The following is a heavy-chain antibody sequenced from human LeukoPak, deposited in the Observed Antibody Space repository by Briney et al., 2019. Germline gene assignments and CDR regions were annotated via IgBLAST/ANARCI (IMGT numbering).Heavy chain of an antibody. Sequence: GGSLRLSCAASGFTFSSYGMHWVRQAPGKGLEWVAVTWYDGSNKYYADSVKGRFTISRDNSKNTLYLQMNSLRAEDTAVYYCARADYGGNSDYYYYGMDVWGQGTTVTVSS. V-gene: IGHV3-33*01. CDR1: GFTFSSYG. J-gene: IGHJ6*02. CDR3: ARADYGGNSDYYYYGMDV. D-gene: IGHD4-23*01. CDR2: TWYDGSNK.